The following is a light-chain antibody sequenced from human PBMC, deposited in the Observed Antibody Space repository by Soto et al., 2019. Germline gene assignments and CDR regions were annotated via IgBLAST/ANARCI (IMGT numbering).Light chain of an antibody. CDR3: QRYDRAPRT. J-gene: IGKJ3*01. Sequence: DIQMTQSPSSLSASVGDRVTITCRASQAINNYLAWYQQKPGKVPKLLIYAASTLQSGVPSRFSGSGSGTDFTLTISSLQPEDVATYYCQRYDRAPRTFGPGTKVDIK. CDR1: QAINNY. V-gene: IGKV1-27*01. CDR2: AAS.